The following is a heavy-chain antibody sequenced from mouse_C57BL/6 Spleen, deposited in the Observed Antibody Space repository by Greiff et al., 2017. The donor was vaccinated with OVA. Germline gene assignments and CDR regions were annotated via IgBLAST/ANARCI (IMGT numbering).Heavy chain of an antibody. D-gene: IGHD4-1*01. CDR1: GYTFTDYY. CDR3: ARHWDDYFDY. Sequence: VQLQQSGPELVKPGASVKISCKASGYTFTDYYMNWVKQSHGKSLEWIGDINPNNGGTSYNQKFKGKATLTVDKSSSTAYMELRSLTSEDSAVYYCARHWDDYFDYWGQGTTLTVSS. J-gene: IGHJ2*01. V-gene: IGHV1-26*01. CDR2: INPNNGGT.